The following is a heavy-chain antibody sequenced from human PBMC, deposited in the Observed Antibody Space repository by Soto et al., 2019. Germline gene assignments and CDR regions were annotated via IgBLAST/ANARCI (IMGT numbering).Heavy chain of an antibody. V-gene: IGHV3-23*01. CDR1: GFTFTDYA. D-gene: IGHD6-13*01. CDR3: ARGSSGYISSWYYFDF. CDR2: ISGIGGST. J-gene: IGHJ4*02. Sequence: EVQLLESGGGLVQPGGSLRLSCGASGFTFTDYALSWVRQAPGKGLEWVATISGIGGSTYLADSVKGRLSISRDNSKNPVSTLMNSLRAEDSTVYFCARGSSGYISSWYYFDFWGRGTQVTVSS.